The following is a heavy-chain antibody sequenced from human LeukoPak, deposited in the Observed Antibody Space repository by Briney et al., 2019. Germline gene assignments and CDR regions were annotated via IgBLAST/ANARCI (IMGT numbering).Heavy chain of an antibody. V-gene: IGHV3-74*01. CDR3: ARGLGSSNYDVGNL. D-gene: IGHD3-10*02. CDR1: GLTFSSHW. CDR2: ITNDGSST. J-gene: IGHJ5*02. Sequence: PGGSLRHSCAASGLTFSSHWMHWVRQAPGKGLVWVSRITNDGSSTTYADSVKGRFTISRDNAKNSLFLQMNSLRAEDTAVYYCARGLGSSNYDVGNLWGQGTLVTVSS.